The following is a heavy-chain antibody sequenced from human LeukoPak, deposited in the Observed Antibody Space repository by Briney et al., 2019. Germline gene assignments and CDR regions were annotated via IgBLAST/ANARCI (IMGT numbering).Heavy chain of an antibody. CDR2: ISYDGSNK. CDR1: GFTFSRDA. D-gene: IGHD3-22*01. J-gene: IGHJ4*02. V-gene: IGHV3-30-3*01. Sequence: GGSLRLLCAAAGFTFSRDAMDWVRQAPGKGLEWVAVISYDGSNKYYADSVKGRFTISRDNSKNTLYLQMNSLRAEDTAVYYCARDSYTAGYYYDSSGYLDYWGQGTLVTVSS. CDR3: ARDSYTAGYYYDSSGYLDY.